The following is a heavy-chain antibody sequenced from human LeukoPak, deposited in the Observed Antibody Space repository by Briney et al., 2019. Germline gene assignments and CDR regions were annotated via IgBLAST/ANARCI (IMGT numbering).Heavy chain of an antibody. D-gene: IGHD2-21*02. CDR1: GGSFSGYY. Sequence: PSETLSLTCAIYGGSFSGYYWSWIPQPPGKGLEWIGEINHRGSTNYNPSLKSRVTISVDTSRNSFSLELSSVTAADTAVYYCARVGYCGGDCYPFDYWGQGTLTTISS. J-gene: IGHJ4*02. CDR3: ARVGYCGGDCYPFDY. CDR2: INHRGST. V-gene: IGHV4-34*01.